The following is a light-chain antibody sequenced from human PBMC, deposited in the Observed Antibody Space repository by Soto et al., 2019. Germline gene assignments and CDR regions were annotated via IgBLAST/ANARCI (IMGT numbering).Light chain of an antibody. CDR1: SSDIGVYNY. J-gene: IGLJ1*01. CDR2: EVN. V-gene: IGLV2-14*01. CDR3: SSYTNSNTYV. Sequence: QSALTRPASVSGSPGQSITFSCTGTSSDIGVYNYVSWYQQHPGKAPKLMIYEVNNRPSGVSNRFSGSKSGNTASLTISGLQAEEEADYYCSSYTNSNTYVFGTGTKLTVL.